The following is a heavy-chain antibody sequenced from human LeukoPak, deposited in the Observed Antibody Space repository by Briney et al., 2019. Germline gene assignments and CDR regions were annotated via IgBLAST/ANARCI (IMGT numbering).Heavy chain of an antibody. V-gene: IGHV1-46*01. CDR2: INPSGGGT. CDR3: ARGRYSSGRYGSFDY. J-gene: IGHJ4*02. CDR1: GYSLTTYY. Sequence: ASVKVSCKASGYSLTTYYMHWVRQAPGQGLEWMAIINPSGGGTNYAQKFQGRVTITADESTSTAYMELSSLRSEDTAVYYCARGRYSSGRYGSFDYWGQGTLVTVSS. D-gene: IGHD6-19*01.